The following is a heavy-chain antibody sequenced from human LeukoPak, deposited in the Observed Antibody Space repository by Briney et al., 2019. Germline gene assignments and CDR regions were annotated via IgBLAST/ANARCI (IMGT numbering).Heavy chain of an antibody. Sequence: ASVKVSCKASGYTFTSHYMHWVRQAPGQGLEWMGIINPSGGSTSYAQKFQGRVTMTRDTSTSTVYMELSSLRFEDTAVYYCARTAVAGYYFDYWGQGTLVTVSS. J-gene: IGHJ4*02. CDR2: INPSGGST. D-gene: IGHD6-19*01. CDR1: GYTFTSHY. CDR3: ARTAVAGYYFDY. V-gene: IGHV1-46*01.